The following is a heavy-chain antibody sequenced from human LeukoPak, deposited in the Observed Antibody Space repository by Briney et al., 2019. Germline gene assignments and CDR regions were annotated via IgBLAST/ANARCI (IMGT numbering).Heavy chain of an antibody. Sequence: GGSLRLSCAASGFTFSSYGMHWVRQAPGKGLEWVAVISYDGSNKYYADSVKGRFTISRDNSKNTLYLQMNSLRAEDTAVYYCAKDHGGLRWKHFDYWGQGTLVTVSS. CDR3: AKDHGGLRWKHFDY. CDR2: ISYDGSNK. D-gene: IGHD4-23*01. V-gene: IGHV3-30*18. CDR1: GFTFSSYG. J-gene: IGHJ4*02.